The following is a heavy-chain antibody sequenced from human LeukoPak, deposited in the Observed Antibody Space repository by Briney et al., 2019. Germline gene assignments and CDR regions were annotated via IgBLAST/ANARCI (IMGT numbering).Heavy chain of an antibody. V-gene: IGHV3-21*01. CDR3: ARYCTFRTCSGTKFDY. J-gene: IGHJ4*02. D-gene: IGHD1-1*01. CDR2: ITTSSSYM. CDR1: GFTFSAYN. Sequence: GGSLRLSCAASGFTFSAYNMNWVRRTPGKGLEWVSSITTSSSYMFYADSVRGRFTISRDNAENSLYLQMNSLRAEDTAVYFCARYCTFRTCSGTKFDYWGQGTLVTVSS.